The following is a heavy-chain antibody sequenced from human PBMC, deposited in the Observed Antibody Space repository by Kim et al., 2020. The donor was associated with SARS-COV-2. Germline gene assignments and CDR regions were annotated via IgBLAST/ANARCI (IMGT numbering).Heavy chain of an antibody. D-gene: IGHD6-19*01. Sequence: GGSLRLSCAASGFTFSSYGMHWVRQAPGKGLEWVAVISYDGSNKYYADSVKGRFTISRDNSKNTLYLQMNSLRAEDTAVYYCAKDLFLAVAGTEYWGQGTLVTVSS. J-gene: IGHJ4*02. CDR2: ISYDGSNK. CDR3: AKDLFLAVAGTEY. V-gene: IGHV3-30*18. CDR1: GFTFSSYG.